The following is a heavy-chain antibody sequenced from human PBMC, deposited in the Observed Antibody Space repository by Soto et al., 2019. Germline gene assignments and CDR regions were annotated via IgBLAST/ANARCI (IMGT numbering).Heavy chain of an antibody. V-gene: IGHV4-39*01. D-gene: IGHD1-26*01. J-gene: IGHJ6*02. CDR3: ARLRSSGCYYVGGYYYYGMDV. Sequence: PSETLSLTCTVSGGSISSSSYYWGWIRQPPGKGLEWIGSIYYSGSTYYNPSLKSRVTISVDTSKNQFSLKLSSVTAADTAVYYCARLRSSGCYYVGGYYYYGMDVWGQGTTVTVSS. CDR2: IYYSGST. CDR1: GGSISSSSYY.